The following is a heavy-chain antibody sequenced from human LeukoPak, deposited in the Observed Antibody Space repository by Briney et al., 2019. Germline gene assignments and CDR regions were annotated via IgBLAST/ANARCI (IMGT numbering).Heavy chain of an antibody. Sequence: GGSLRLSCAASGFTFSSYAMSWVRQAPGKGLEWDSSISSSSSYIYYADSVKGRFTISRDNAKNSLYLQMNSLRAEDTAVYYCARERDGYKAFDYWGQGTLVTVSS. V-gene: IGHV3-21*01. J-gene: IGHJ4*02. CDR3: ARERDGYKAFDY. D-gene: IGHD5-24*01. CDR1: GFTFSSYA. CDR2: ISSSSSYI.